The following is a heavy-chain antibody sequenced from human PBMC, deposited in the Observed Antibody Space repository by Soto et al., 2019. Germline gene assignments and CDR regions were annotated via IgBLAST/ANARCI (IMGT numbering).Heavy chain of an antibody. Sequence: QVQLVESGGGVVQPGRSLRLSCAASGFTFSSYAMHWVGQAPGKGLEWVAVISYDGSNKYYADSVKGRFTISRDNSKNTLYLQMNSLRAEDTAVYYCAVLPDDIAAAGVYFDYWGQGTLVTVSS. CDR3: AVLPDDIAAAGVYFDY. CDR2: ISYDGSNK. D-gene: IGHD6-13*01. CDR1: GFTFSSYA. J-gene: IGHJ4*02. V-gene: IGHV3-30-3*01.